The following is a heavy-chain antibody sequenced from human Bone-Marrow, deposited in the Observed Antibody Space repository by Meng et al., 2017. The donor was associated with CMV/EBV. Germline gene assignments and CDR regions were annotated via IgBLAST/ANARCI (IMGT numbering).Heavy chain of an antibody. Sequence: ASVKVSCKASGYTFTSYYMHWVRQAPGQGLEWMGIINPSGGSTSYAQKFQGRVTMTRDTSTSTVYMELSSLRSEDTAVYYCARGKRGIAARPFLIWVYWGQGTLVTVSS. CDR3: ARGKRGIAARPFLIWVY. CDR1: GYTFTSYY. CDR2: INPSGGST. D-gene: IGHD6-6*01. J-gene: IGHJ4*02. V-gene: IGHV1-46*01.